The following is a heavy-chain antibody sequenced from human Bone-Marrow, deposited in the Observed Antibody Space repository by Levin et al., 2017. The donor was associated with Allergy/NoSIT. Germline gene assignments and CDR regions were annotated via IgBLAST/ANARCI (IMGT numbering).Heavy chain of an antibody. Sequence: GASVKVSCEASGYDFDTYGITWVRLAPGQGLEWMGWISTYYGNTHYAEKMQGRLHMTADRSTATAYMEVRNLRYDDTAVYYCVRDFGGDSLTSYYFPRMDYWGQGTPVTVSS. V-gene: IGHV1-18*01. J-gene: IGHJ4*02. CDR2: ISTYYGNT. CDR3: VRDFGGDSLTSYYFPRMDY. CDR1: GYDFDTYG. D-gene: IGHD3-9*01.